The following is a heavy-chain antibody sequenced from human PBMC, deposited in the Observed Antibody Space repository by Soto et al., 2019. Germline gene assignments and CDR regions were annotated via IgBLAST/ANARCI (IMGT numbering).Heavy chain of an antibody. J-gene: IGHJ3*02. V-gene: IGHV3-23*01. CDR3: AKHLGLYSSGWYGAFDI. Sequence: ESGGGLVQPGGSLRLSCAASGFTFSSYAMSWVRQAPGKGLEWVSAISGSGGSTYYADSVKGRFTISRDNSKNTLYLQMNSLRAEDTAVYYCAKHLGLYSSGWYGAFDIWGQGTMVTVSS. D-gene: IGHD6-19*01. CDR1: GFTFSSYA. CDR2: ISGSGGST.